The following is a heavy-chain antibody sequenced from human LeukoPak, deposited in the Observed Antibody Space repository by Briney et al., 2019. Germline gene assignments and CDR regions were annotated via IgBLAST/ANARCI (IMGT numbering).Heavy chain of an antibody. J-gene: IGHJ4*02. CDR2: TNPDGSIK. CDR3: VSGFLQWLY. D-gene: IGHD3-3*01. CDR1: GFIFGGYW. V-gene: IGHV3-7*01. Sequence: PGGSLRLSCAASGFIFGGYWMSWVRQAPGRRLEWVANTNPDGSIKYYVDSVNGRFTISRDNAKNSLYLQMNSLRAEDTAVYYCVSGFLQWLYWGQGTLVTVSS.